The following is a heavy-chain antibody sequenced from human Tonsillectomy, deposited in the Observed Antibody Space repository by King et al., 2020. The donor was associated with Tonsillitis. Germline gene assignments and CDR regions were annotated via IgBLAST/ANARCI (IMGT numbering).Heavy chain of an antibody. CDR2: ISYDGSNK. J-gene: IGHJ4*02. CDR3: ARGPYYYDSSGYYFDY. V-gene: IGHV3-30*04. CDR1: GFTFSSYA. Sequence: VQLVESGGGVVQPGRSLRLSCAASGFTFSSYAMHWVRQAPGKGLEWVAVISYDGSNKYYADSVKGRFTISRDNSKNTLYLQMNSLRAEDTAVYYCARGPYYYDSSGYYFDYGGQGTLVTVSA. D-gene: IGHD3-22*01.